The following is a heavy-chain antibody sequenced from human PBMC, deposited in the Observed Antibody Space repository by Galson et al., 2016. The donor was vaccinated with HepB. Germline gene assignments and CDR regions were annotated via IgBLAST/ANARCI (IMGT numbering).Heavy chain of an antibody. D-gene: IGHD1-26*01. V-gene: IGHV2-5*02. CDR3: AHRRGSGSPWAYGAFDI. CDR1: GFSLSTSGVG. Sequence: LVKPTQTLTLTCTFSGFSLSTSGVGVGWIRQPPGKALEWLALIYWDDDKYYNPSLKTRLIITKDTSKNQVVLTMTNMDPVDTATYYCAHRRGSGSPWAYGAFDIWGQGTMVTVSS. CDR2: IYWDDDK. J-gene: IGHJ3*02.